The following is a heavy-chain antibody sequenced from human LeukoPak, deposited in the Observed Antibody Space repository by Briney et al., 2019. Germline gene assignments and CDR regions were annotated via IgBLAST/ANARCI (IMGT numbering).Heavy chain of an antibody. CDR1: GFTFDDYA. CDR3: AKGGVAVAGPFWY. Sequence: GGSLRLSRAASGFTFDDYAMHWVRQAPGKGLEGVSGISWNSGSIGYADSVKGRFTISRDNAKNSLYLQMNSLRAEDTALYYCAKGGVAVAGPFWYWGQGTLVTVSS. CDR2: ISWNSGSI. V-gene: IGHV3-9*01. D-gene: IGHD6-19*01. J-gene: IGHJ4*02.